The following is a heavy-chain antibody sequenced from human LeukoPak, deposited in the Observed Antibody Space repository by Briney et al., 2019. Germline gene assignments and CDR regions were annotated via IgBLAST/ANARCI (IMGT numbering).Heavy chain of an antibody. CDR1: GGTFSSYA. D-gene: IGHD2-21*02. CDR3: ALVVVTAMSYDAFDI. V-gene: IGHV1-69*05. J-gene: IGHJ3*02. CDR2: IIPIFGTA. Sequence: SVKVSCKASGGTFSSYAISWVRQAPGQGLEWMGRIIPIFGTANYAQKFQGSVTITTDESTSTAYMELSSLRSEDTAVYYCALVVVTAMSYDAFDIWGQGTMVTVSS.